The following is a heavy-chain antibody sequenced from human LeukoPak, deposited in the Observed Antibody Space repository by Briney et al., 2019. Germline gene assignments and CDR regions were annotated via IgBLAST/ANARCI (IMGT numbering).Heavy chain of an antibody. Sequence: ASVKVSCKVSGYTLTELSMHWVRQAPGKGLGWMGGFDPEDGETIYAQEFQGRVTMTEDTSTDTAYMELSSMRSEDTAVYYCATGWNDGYYYYGMDVWGKGTTVTVSS. CDR2: FDPEDGET. CDR3: ATGWNDGYYYYGMDV. V-gene: IGHV1-24*01. CDR1: GYTLTELS. D-gene: IGHD1-1*01. J-gene: IGHJ6*04.